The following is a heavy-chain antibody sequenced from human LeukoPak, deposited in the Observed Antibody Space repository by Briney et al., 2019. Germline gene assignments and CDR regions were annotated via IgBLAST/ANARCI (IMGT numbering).Heavy chain of an antibody. J-gene: IGHJ4*02. D-gene: IGHD1-26*01. CDR3: ARVAGSGSYYRILYYFDY. CDR2: IYYSGST. V-gene: IGHV4-31*03. Sequence: SETLSLTCTVSGGSISSGGYYWSWIRQHPGKGLEWIGYIYYSGSTYYNPSLKSRVTISVDTSKNQFSLKLSSVTAADTAVYYCARVAGSGSYYRILYYFDYWGQGTLVTVSS. CDR1: GGSISSGGYY.